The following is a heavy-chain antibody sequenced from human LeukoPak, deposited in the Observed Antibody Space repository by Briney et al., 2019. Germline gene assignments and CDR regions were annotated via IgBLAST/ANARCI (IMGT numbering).Heavy chain of an antibody. D-gene: IGHD6-6*01. J-gene: IGHJ4*02. CDR1: GFTFSSYA. V-gene: IGHV3-64*01. CDR3: ARVGSIAARPIDY. CDR2: ISSNGGST. Sequence: PGGSLRLSCAASGFTFSSYAMHWVRQAPGKGLEYVSAISSNGGSTYYANSVKGRFTISRDNSKNTLFLQMGSLRAEDMAVYYCARVGSIAARPIDYWGQGTLVTVSS.